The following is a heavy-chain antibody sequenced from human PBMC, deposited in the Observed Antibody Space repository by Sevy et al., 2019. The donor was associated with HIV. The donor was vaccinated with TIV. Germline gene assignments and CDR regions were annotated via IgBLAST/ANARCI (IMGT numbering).Heavy chain of an antibody. J-gene: IGHJ6*02. D-gene: IGHD3-16*01. V-gene: IGHV6-1*01. CDR1: GDSVSSNSAA. CDR2: TYYRYKWYN. Sequence: SETLSLTCDISGDSVSSNSAAWNWIRQSPSRGLEWLGRTYYRYKWYNDYAVSVKSRITINPDTSKNQFSLQLNAVTPEDTSLDYCARATWGLYYYYGRDVWGQGTTVTVSS. CDR3: ARATWGLYYYYGRDV.